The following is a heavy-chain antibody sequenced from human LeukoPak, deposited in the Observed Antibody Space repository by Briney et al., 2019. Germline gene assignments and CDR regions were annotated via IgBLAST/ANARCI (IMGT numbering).Heavy chain of an antibody. V-gene: IGHV3-7*01. CDR3: ARSMVRGIGVG. Sequence: GGSLRLSCAASGFTFSSYGMHWVRQAPGKGLEWVANIKQDGSEKYYVDSVKGRFTISRDNAKNSLYLQMNSLRAEDTAVYYCARSMVRGIGVGWGQGTLVTVSS. D-gene: IGHD3-10*01. CDR1: GFTFSSYG. CDR2: IKQDGSEK. J-gene: IGHJ4*02.